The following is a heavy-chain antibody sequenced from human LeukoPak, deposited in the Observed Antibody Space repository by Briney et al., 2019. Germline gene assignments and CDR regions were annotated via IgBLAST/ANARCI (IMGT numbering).Heavy chain of an antibody. V-gene: IGHV3-53*01. CDR2: IYSGGST. CDR1: GFTVSSNY. J-gene: IGHJ4*02. CDR3: AGASDYYGSGSYDNY. D-gene: IGHD3-10*01. Sequence: GGSLRLSCAASGFTVSSNYMSWVRQAPGRGLEWVSVIYSGGSTYYADSVKGRFIISRDNSRNMLYLQMNSLRAEDTAVYYCAGASDYYGSGSYDNYWGQGTLVTVSS.